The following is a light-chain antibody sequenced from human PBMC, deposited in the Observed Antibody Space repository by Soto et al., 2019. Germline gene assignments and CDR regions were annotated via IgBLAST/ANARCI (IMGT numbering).Light chain of an antibody. CDR1: QTISSW. Sequence: DIQMTQSPSTLSASVGDRVTITCRASQTISSWLAWYQQKPGKAPKLLIYDASSLESGVPSRFSGSGSGIEFTLDISSLQPDDAATYYCQQYTSYYTFGQGTGLEIK. J-gene: IGKJ2*01. CDR3: QQYTSYYT. CDR2: DAS. V-gene: IGKV1-5*01.